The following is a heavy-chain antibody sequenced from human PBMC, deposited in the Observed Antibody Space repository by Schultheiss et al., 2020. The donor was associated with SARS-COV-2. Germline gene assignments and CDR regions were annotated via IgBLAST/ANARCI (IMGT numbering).Heavy chain of an antibody. V-gene: IGHV3-33*08. D-gene: IGHD3-3*01. CDR3: ARNYDFWSGYGFYYYYYYMDV. Sequence: GGSLRLSCAASGFTFSSYSMNWVRQAPGKGLEWVAVIWYDGSNKYYADSVKGRFTISRDNSKNTLYLQMNSLRAEDTAVYYCARNYDFWSGYGFYYYYYYMDVWGKGTTVTVSS. CDR1: GFTFSSYS. CDR2: IWYDGSNK. J-gene: IGHJ6*03.